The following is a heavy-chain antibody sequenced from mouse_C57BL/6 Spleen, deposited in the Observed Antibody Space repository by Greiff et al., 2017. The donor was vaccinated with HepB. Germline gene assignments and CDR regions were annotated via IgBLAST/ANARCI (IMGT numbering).Heavy chain of an antibody. CDR2: IDPSDSYT. Sequence: VQLQQPGAELVKPGASVKLSCKASGYTFTSYWMQWVKQRPGQGLEWIGEIDPSDSYTNYNQKFKGKATLTVDTSSSTAYMQLSSLTSEDSAVYYCARGGRGPDYWGQGTTLTVSS. CDR3: ARGGRGPDY. V-gene: IGHV1-50*01. J-gene: IGHJ2*01. CDR1: GYTFTSYW.